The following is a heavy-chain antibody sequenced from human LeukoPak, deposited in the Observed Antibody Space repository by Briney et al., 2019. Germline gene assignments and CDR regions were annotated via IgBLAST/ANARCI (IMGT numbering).Heavy chain of an antibody. D-gene: IGHD6-6*01. V-gene: IGHV4-34*01. CDR3: ARDPSSIAARPVLRWFDP. Sequence: SETLSLTCAVYGGPFSGYYWSWIRQPPGKGLEWIGEINHSGSTNYNPSLKSRVTISVDTSKNQFSLKLSSVTAADTAVYYCARDPSSIAARPVLRWFDPWGQGTLVTVSS. CDR2: INHSGST. J-gene: IGHJ5*02. CDR1: GGPFSGYY.